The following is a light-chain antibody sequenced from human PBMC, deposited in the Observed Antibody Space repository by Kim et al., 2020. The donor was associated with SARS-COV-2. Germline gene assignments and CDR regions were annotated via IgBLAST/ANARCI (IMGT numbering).Light chain of an antibody. CDR1: QNIRSY. Sequence: DIQMTQSPSSLSASVGDRVTITCRASQNIRSYLNWYQQKPGKAPNLLIYAATSLQSGVPLRFSGSESGTEFTLTITSLQPEDFATYYCQQSYSTPVWTFGQGTKVDIK. CDR2: AAT. CDR3: QQSYSTPVWT. V-gene: IGKV1-39*01. J-gene: IGKJ1*01.